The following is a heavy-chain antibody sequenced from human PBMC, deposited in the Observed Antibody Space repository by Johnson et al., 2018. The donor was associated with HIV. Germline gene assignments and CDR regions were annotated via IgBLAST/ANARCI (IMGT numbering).Heavy chain of an antibody. V-gene: IGHV3-7*01. CDR3: ARDVIVGCSSVDCYSTH. Sequence: VQLVESGGGVVQPGRSLRLSCVASGFTFSTHWMTWVRQAPGKGLEWVASLRQDGGEKSYVDSVKGRFTISRDNAKNSLYLQMNSLRAEETAVYYCARDVIVGCSSVDCYSTHWGQGTMVTVSS. CDR2: LRQDGGEK. J-gene: IGHJ3*01. D-gene: IGHD2-21*02. CDR1: GFTFSTHW.